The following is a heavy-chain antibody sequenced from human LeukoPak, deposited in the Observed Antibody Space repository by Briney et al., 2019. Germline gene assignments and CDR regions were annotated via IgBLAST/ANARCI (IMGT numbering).Heavy chain of an antibody. CDR3: ARGGYGDYAFDY. D-gene: IGHD4-17*01. CDR1: GFTVSSNY. J-gene: IGHJ4*02. V-gene: IGHV3-53*01. Sequence: GGSLRLSCAASGFTVSSNYMSWVRQAPGKGLGWVSVIYSGGSTYYADSVRGRFTISRDNSKNTLYLQMNSLRAEDTAVYYCARGGYGDYAFDYWGQGTLVTVSS. CDR2: IYSGGST.